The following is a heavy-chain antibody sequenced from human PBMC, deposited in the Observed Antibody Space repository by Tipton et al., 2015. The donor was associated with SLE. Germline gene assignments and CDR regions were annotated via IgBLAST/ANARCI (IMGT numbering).Heavy chain of an antibody. Sequence: TLSLTCSVYGDSLSGQYWSWIRQPPGKGLEWIGSMYFSGNTYYNPFLRSRVTISADTSKNQFSLKLTSVTAADTAVYYCARDPKYWGQGTLVIVSS. J-gene: IGHJ4*02. V-gene: IGHV4-59*11. CDR2: MYFSGNT. CDR1: GDSLSGQY. CDR3: ARDPKY.